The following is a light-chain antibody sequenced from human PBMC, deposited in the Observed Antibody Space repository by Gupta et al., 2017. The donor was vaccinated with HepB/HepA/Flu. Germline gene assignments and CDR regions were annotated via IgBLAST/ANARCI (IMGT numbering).Light chain of an antibody. J-gene: IGKJ4*01. V-gene: IGKV1-39*01. CDR2: AAS. CDR1: QSISSY. Sequence: DIQMTQSPSSLSASVGDRVTITCRASQSISSYLYWYQQKPGKAPKLLIYAASSLQSGVPSRFSGSGSGTDCTLTIRSLQPEDFATYYCQQSYSTPLTFGGGTKVEIK. CDR3: QQSYSTPLT.